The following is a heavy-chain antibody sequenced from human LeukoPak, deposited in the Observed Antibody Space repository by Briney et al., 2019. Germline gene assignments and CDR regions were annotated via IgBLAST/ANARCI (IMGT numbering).Heavy chain of an antibody. D-gene: IGHD3-22*01. CDR1: GFTFDDYA. V-gene: IGHV3-9*01. CDR2: ISWNSGSI. J-gene: IGHJ4*02. CDR3: AKDLARIYYDSSGYSTPHFDY. Sequence: GGSLRLSCAASGFTFDDYAMHWVRQAPGKGLEWVSGISWNSGSIGYADSVKGRFTISRDNAKNSLYLQMNSLRAEDTALYYCAKDLARIYYDSSGYSTPHFDYWGQGTLVTVSS.